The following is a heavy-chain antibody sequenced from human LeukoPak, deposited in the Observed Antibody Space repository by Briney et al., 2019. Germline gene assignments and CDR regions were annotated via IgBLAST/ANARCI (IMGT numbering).Heavy chain of an antibody. V-gene: IGHV3-23*01. J-gene: IGHJ4*02. D-gene: IGHD2-15*01. CDR2: ISGSGGST. Sequence: GGSLRLSCAASGFTFSSYAMSWVRQAPGKGLEWVSTISGSGGSTYYADSVNGRFTISRDNSKNTLYLQMNSLRAEDMAVYYCTKVDLEVVEVAATNDYWGQGTLVTVSS. CDR3: TKVDLEVVEVAATNDY. CDR1: GFTFSSYA.